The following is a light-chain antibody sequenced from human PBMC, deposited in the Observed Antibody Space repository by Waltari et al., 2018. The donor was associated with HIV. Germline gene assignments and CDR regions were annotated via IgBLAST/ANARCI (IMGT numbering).Light chain of an antibody. CDR2: GNS. CDR3: QSHDSSLSGYV. Sequence: QSVLTQPPPVSGAPGQRVTISCTGSSSNIGAGYHVHWYQQLPGTAPKLLIYGNSNRPSGVPDRFSGSKSGTSASLAITGLQAEDEADYHCQSHDSSLSGYVFGTGTKVTVL. CDR1: SSNIGAGYH. J-gene: IGLJ1*01. V-gene: IGLV1-40*01.